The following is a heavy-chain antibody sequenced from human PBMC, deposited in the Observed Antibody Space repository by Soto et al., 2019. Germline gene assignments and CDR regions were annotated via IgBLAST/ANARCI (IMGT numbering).Heavy chain of an antibody. Sequence: PGGSLRLSCAASGFRFTSYALDWVRQAPGKGLEWVAVISYDGSTKFYADSVKGRFTISRDNSQNTLYLQMNSLRPEDTAVYFCARDQSATVIPSTHFAPWGQAPLVTVSS. CDR3: ARDQSATVIPSTHFAP. CDR2: ISYDGSTK. D-gene: IGHD4-17*01. CDR1: GFRFTSYA. J-gene: IGHJ5*02. V-gene: IGHV3-30*04.